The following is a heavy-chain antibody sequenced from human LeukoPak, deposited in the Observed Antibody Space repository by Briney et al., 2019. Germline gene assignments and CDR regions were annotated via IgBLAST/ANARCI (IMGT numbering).Heavy chain of an antibody. CDR1: GYTFSSYD. CDR3: ARGGAVAGSNWFAA. V-gene: IGHV1-8*01. D-gene: IGHD6-13*01. J-gene: IGHJ5*02. CDR2: LNPNIGNT. Sequence: GASVKVSCKASGYTFSSYDVNWVRQVTGQGLEWMGWLNPNIGNTGYAQKCQGRVTMTRNTSISTAYMELSSLRSEDTAMYYCARGGAVAGSNWFAAWRQGTLVTVSS.